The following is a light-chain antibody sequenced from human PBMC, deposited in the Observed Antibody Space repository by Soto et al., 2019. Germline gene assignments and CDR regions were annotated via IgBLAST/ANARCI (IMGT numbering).Light chain of an antibody. Sequence: EIVLTQSPATLSLSPGERATLSCSTSQSVSKYFAWYQQKPGRAPRLLIYDASTRATVIPARFIRSGSGTDFTLTISRLEPEDFAIYYCQHRSNWPITFGQGTRLEIK. CDR2: DAS. J-gene: IGKJ5*01. V-gene: IGKV3-11*01. CDR1: QSVSKY. CDR3: QHRSNWPIT.